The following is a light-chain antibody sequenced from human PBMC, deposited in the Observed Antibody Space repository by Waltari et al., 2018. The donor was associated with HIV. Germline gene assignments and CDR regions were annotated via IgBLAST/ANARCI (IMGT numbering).Light chain of an antibody. CDR1: CANTGNNY. V-gene: IGLV1-47*01. CDR2: RNH. J-gene: IGLJ2*01. CDR3: AAWDDGLSGVV. Sequence: QSVLTQPPSASGTPGQRVTISCSGSCANTGNNYVYWYQQLPETAPKLLIYRNHQRPSGVPDRFSGSKSGTSASLAVSGLRSEDEGDYYCAAWDDGLSGVVFGGGTKLTVL.